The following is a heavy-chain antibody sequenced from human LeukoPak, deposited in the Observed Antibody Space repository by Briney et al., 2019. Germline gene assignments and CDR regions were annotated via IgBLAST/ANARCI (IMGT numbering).Heavy chain of an antibody. V-gene: IGHV1-8*01. D-gene: IGHD2-15*01. J-gene: IGHJ5*02. CDR3: ARRSSYCSGGSCYRLRGYWFDP. CDR2: MNPNRGNT. Sequence: ASVKVSCKASGYTFTSYDINWVRQATGQGLEWMGWMNPNRGNTGYAQKFQGRVTMTRNTSISTAYMELSSLRSEDTAVYYCARRSSYCSGGSCYRLRGYWFDPWGQGTLVTVSS. CDR1: GYTFTSYD.